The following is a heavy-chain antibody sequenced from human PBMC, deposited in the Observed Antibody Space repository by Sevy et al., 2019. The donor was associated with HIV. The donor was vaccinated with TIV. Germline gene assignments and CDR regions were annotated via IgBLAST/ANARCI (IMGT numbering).Heavy chain of an antibody. Sequence: SGPTLVNPTQTLTLTCTFSGFSLSTSGVGVGWIRQPPGKALEWLALIYWDNDKRYSPSLKSRLTITKDTSKNQVVITMTNMDPVDIATYYFERYNYDFDAFDIWGKGTMVTIS. CDR1: GFSLSTSGVG. D-gene: IGHD5-18*01. CDR3: ERYNYDFDAFDI. J-gene: IGHJ3*02. CDR2: IYWDNDK. V-gene: IGHV2-5*02.